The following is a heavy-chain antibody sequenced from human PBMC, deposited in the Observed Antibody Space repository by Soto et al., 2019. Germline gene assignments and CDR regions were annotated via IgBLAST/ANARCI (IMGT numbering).Heavy chain of an antibody. Sequence: SETLSLTCTVSGGSISSGGYYWIWIRQHPGKGLEWIGYIYYSGSTYYNPSLKSRVTISVDTSKNQFSLKLSSVTAADTAVYYCARESPVHWFDPWGQGTLVTVSS. J-gene: IGHJ5*02. CDR2: IYYSGST. CDR1: GGSISSGGYY. V-gene: IGHV4-31*03. CDR3: ARESPVHWFDP.